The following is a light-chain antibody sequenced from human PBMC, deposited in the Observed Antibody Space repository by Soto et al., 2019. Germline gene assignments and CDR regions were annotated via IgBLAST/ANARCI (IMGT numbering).Light chain of an antibody. CDR1: QSVSSSY. Sequence: EIVLTQSPGTLSLSPGERATLSCRASQSVSSSYLAWYQQKSGQAPRLLIFGASSRATGTPDRFSGSGSGTDFSLTISRLEPEDFAVYYCHQYGSSPTTLGQGTKVDI. V-gene: IGKV3-20*01. J-gene: IGKJ1*01. CDR3: HQYGSSPTT. CDR2: GAS.